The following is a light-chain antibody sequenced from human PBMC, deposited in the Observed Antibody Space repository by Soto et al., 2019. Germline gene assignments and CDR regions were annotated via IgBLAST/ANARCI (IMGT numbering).Light chain of an antibody. Sequence: EIVLTQSPATLSLSPWERATLSCRTSQSVSNFLAWYQQKPGQAPRLVMYDASNRATGIPARFSGSGSGTDFTLTISSLEPEDFAVYYCQQRSNWPPITFGQGTRLEIK. CDR2: DAS. CDR1: QSVSNF. V-gene: IGKV3-11*01. J-gene: IGKJ5*01. CDR3: QQRSNWPPIT.